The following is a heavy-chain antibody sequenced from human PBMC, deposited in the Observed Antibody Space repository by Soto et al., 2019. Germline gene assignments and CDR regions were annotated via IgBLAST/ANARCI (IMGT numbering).Heavy chain of an antibody. D-gene: IGHD2-15*01. Sequence: LRLSCVPSGFTFSNYWMTWVRQAPGKGLEWVAAIKEDGSDKYYVDSVKGRFTVSRDNPKNSLYLQMNSLTAEDTAVYYCARDLGYCSGGTCYSVFDYWGRGTLVTVSS. CDR2: IKEDGSDK. CDR3: ARDLGYCSGGTCYSVFDY. V-gene: IGHV3-7*01. J-gene: IGHJ4*02. CDR1: GFTFSNYW.